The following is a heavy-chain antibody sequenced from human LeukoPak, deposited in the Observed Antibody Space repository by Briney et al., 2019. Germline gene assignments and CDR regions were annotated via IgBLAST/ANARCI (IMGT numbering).Heavy chain of an antibody. CDR1: GYTFTSYY. D-gene: IGHD6-19*01. CDR3: ARFSRKIAVAGEGTYFDY. CDR2: ISAYNGNT. V-gene: IGHV1-18*04. J-gene: IGHJ4*02. Sequence: GASVKVSCKASGYTFTSYYMHWVRQAPGQGLEWMGWISAYNGNTNYAQKLQGRVTMTTDTSTSTAYMELRSLRSDDTAVYYCARFSRKIAVAGEGTYFDYWGQGTLVTVSS.